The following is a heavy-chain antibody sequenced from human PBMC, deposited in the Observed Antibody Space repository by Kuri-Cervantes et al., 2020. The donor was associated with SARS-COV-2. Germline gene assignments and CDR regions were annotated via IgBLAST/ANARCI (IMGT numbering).Heavy chain of an antibody. V-gene: IGHV3-48*04. CDR2: IGPSGTTK. D-gene: IGHD7-27*01. CDR3: ARDLRLGKSLDY. Sequence: ESLKISCAASGFTFSSYSMNWVRQAPGKGLEWVSNIGPSGTTKYYADSVKGRFTISRDNAKNSLYLQMSSLRAEDTAVYYCARDLRLGKSLDYWGQGTLVTVSS. CDR1: GFTFSSYS. J-gene: IGHJ4*02.